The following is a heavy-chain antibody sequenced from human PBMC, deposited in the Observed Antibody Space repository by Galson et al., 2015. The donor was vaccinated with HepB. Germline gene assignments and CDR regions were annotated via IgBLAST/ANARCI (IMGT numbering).Heavy chain of an antibody. CDR1: GFTFGDYA. J-gene: IGHJ6*02. Sequence: SLRLSCAASGFTFGDYAMSWVRQAPGKGLEWVGFIRSKAYGGTTEYAASVKGRFTISRDDSKSIAYLQMNSLKTEDTAVYYCTSGNSGLSRYYYGMDVWGQGTTVTVSS. D-gene: IGHD4-23*01. V-gene: IGHV3-49*04. CDR3: TSGNSGLSRYYYGMDV. CDR2: IRSKAYGGTT.